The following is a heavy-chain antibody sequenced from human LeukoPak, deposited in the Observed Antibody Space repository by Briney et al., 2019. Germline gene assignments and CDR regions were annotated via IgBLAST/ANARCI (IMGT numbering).Heavy chain of an antibody. Sequence: GRSLRLSCAASGFTFSSYGMHWVRQAPGKGLEWVAVIWYDGSNKYYADSVKGRFTISRDNSKNTLYLQMNSLRAEDTAVYYCAKSHYYDSSGYYLDYWGQGTLVTVSS. CDR1: GFTFSSYG. V-gene: IGHV3-33*06. CDR2: IWYDGSNK. CDR3: AKSHYYDSSGYYLDY. D-gene: IGHD3-22*01. J-gene: IGHJ4*02.